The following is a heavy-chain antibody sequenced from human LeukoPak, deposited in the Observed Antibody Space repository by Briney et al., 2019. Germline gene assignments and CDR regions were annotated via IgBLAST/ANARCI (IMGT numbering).Heavy chain of an antibody. CDR1: GYTFTSYG. V-gene: IGHV1-18*01. CDR3: ARGGYCSSTSCSNWFDP. CDR2: ISAYNGNT. Sequence: GASVKVSCKASGYTFTSYGISWVRQAPGQGLEWMGWISAYNGNTNYAQKLQGRVTMTTDTSTSTAYMELRSLRSEDTAVYYCARGGYCSSTSCSNWFDPWGQGTLVTVSS. D-gene: IGHD2-2*01. J-gene: IGHJ5*02.